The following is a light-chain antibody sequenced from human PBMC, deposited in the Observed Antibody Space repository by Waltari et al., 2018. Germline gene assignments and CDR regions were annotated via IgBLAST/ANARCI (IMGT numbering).Light chain of an antibody. CDR2: QDT. J-gene: IGLJ3*02. V-gene: IGLV3-27*01. CDR3: FSAADDFWV. CDR1: IVTKKY. Sequence: FDLTQPSSVSVSPGQTARITCSGEIVTKKYTRWFQQKPGRAPLLLIYQDTERPLVFPERFSGSISGTTITLTITGAQFEDEADYHCFSAADDFWVFGGGTKLTVL.